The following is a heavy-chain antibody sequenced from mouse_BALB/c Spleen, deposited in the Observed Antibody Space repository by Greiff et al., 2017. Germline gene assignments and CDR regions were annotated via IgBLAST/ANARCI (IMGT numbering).Heavy chain of an antibody. CDR2: ISYSGST. J-gene: IGHJ2*01. V-gene: IGHV3-2*02. CDR3: ARAAYGNYLDY. CDR1: GYSITSDYA. D-gene: IGHD2-1*01. Sequence: EVKLVESGPGLVKPSQSLSLTCTVTGYSITSDYAWNWIRQFPGNKLEWMGYISYSGSTSYNPSRKSRISITRDTSKNQFFLQLNSVTTEDTATYYCARAAYGNYLDYWGQGTTLTVSS.